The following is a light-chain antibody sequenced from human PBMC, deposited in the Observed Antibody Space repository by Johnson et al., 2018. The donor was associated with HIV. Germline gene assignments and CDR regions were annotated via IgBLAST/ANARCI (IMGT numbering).Light chain of an antibody. CDR1: SSNIGNNY. J-gene: IGLJ1*01. Sequence: QPVLTQPPSVSAAPGQKVTISCSGSSSNIGNNYVSWYQQLPGTAPKLLIYENNKRPSGIPDRFSGSKSGTSATLGITGLQTGDEADDYCGTWDDRLGVFVFGTGTKVTVL. CDR2: ENN. V-gene: IGLV1-51*02. CDR3: GTWDDRLGVFV.